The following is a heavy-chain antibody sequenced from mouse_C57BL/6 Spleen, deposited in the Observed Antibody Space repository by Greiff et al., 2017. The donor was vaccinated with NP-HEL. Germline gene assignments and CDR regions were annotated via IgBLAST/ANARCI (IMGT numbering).Heavy chain of an antibody. CDR3: ARGTGTWYFDV. D-gene: IGHD4-1*01. Sequence: VQLKQSGPGMVKPSQSLSLTCTVTGYSITSGYDWHWIRHFPGNKLEWMGYISYSGSTNYNPSLKSRISITHDTSKNHFFLKLNSVTTEDTATYYCARGTGTWYFDVWGTGTTVTVSS. CDR2: ISYSGST. J-gene: IGHJ1*03. CDR1: GYSITSGYD. V-gene: IGHV3-1*01.